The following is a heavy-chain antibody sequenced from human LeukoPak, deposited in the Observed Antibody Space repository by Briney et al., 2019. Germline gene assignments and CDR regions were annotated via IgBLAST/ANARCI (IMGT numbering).Heavy chain of an antibody. CDR2: ISTYNGNT. V-gene: IGHV1-18*01. CDR3: AREGYSSSWPTYNWFDP. Sequence: ASVKVSCKASGYTFTSYGINWVRQAPGQGLEWMGWISTYNGNTNYAQKFQGRVTMTRDTSISTAYMELSRLRSDDTAVYYCAREGYSSSWPTYNWFDPWGQGTLVTVSS. D-gene: IGHD6-13*01. J-gene: IGHJ5*02. CDR1: GYTFTSYG.